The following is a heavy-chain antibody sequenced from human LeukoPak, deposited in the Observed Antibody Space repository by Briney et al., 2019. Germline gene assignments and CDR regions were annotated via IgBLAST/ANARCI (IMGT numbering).Heavy chain of an antibody. CDR3: ARFRAGFGELSLAPYYYMDV. CDR2: IFYSGST. D-gene: IGHD3-10*01. V-gene: IGHV4-39*07. Sequence: SETLSLTCIVSGGSISSSIYYWGWIRQPPGKGLEWIGSIFYSGSTYYNPSLKSRVTISVDTSKNQFSLKLSSVTAADTAVYYCARFRAGFGELSLAPYYYMDVWGKGTTVTISS. J-gene: IGHJ6*03. CDR1: GGSISSSIYY.